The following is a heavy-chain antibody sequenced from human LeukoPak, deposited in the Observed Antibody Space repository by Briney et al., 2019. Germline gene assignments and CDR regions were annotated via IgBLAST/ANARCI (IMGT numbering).Heavy chain of an antibody. V-gene: IGHV3-7*04. CDR3: TRGSTGY. D-gene: IGHD1-1*01. CDR2: IKHDGSEK. Sequence: GGSLRLSCEASGFTFSSYWMSWVRQTPGKGLEWVANIKHDGSEKYYVDSVKGRFTVSRDNAKNSLYLQMNSLRVEDTAVYFCTRGSTGYWGQGTLVTASS. J-gene: IGHJ4*02. CDR1: GFTFSSYW.